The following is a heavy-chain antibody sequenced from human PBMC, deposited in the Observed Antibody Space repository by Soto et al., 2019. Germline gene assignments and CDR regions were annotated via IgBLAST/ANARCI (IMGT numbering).Heavy chain of an antibody. CDR1: GFTFSTFW. CDR3: ARDRNTYGYSDIDF. Sequence: EVQLVASGGGLVQPGGSLRLSCAASGFTFSTFWMHWVRQAPGKGLVWVSRIDTDGTSGSYADSVKGRFTMSRDNAKNTLSLQMNSLRVEDTAVYSCARDRNTYGYSDIDFWGQGTLVTVSS. V-gene: IGHV3-74*01. CDR2: IDTDGTSG. J-gene: IGHJ4*02. D-gene: IGHD5-18*01.